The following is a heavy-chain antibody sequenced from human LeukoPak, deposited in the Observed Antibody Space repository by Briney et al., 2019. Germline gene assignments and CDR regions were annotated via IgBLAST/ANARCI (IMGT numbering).Heavy chain of an antibody. CDR1: GYTFTSYG. CDR2: ISAYNGNT. D-gene: IGHD3-3*01. CDR3: AREEYDFWSGYSWFDP. V-gene: IGHV1-18*01. J-gene: IGHJ5*02. Sequence: ASVKVSCKASGYTFTSYGISWVRQAPGQGLEWMGWISAYNGNTNYAQKLQGRVTMTTDTSTSTAYMGLRSLRSDDTAVYYCAREEYDFWSGYSWFDPWGQGTLVTVSS.